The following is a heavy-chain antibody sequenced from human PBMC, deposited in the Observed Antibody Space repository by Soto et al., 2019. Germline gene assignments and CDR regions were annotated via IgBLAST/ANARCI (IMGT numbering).Heavy chain of an antibody. CDR3: AKVLRYFEVDV. CDR2: ISYDGSNK. J-gene: IGHJ6*02. V-gene: IGHV3-30*18. CDR1: GFTFSSYG. Sequence: QVQLVESGGGVVQPGRSLRLSCAASGFTFSSYGMHWVRQAPGKGLEWVAVISYDGSNKYYADSVKCRFTISRDNSKNTMYLQMNSLRAEDTSVYYCAKVLRYFEVDVLGQGTTVTVSS. D-gene: IGHD3-9*01.